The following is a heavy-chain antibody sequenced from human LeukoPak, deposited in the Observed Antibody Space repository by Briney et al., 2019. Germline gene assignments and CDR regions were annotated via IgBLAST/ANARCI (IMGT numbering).Heavy chain of an antibody. CDR3: ARENRDSRWPHLDY. V-gene: IGHV3-7*01. J-gene: IGHJ4*02. CDR2: IKQDGSET. CDR1: GFIFSNYW. Sequence: PGGSLRLSCVTSGFIFSNYWMNWVRQAPGKGLEWVANIKQDGSETYYVDAVKGRFTISRDNARNSLYLQMNSLRAEDTAVYYCARENRDSRWPHLDYWGQGTLVTVSS. D-gene: IGHD6-13*01.